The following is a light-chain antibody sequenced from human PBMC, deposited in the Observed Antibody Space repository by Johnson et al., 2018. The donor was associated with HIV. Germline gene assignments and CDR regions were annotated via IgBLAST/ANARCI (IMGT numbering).Light chain of an antibody. CDR1: SSSIGNDF. CDR3: GTWDSSLSAYV. V-gene: IGLV1-51*02. CDR2: ENN. J-gene: IGLJ1*01. Sequence: QSVLTQSPSVSAAPGQEVTISCSASSSSIGNDFVSWYQQLPGTAPKLLIYENNKRPSGIPDRFSGSKSGTSATLGITGLQTGDEADYYCGTWDSSLSAYVFGTGTTVIVL.